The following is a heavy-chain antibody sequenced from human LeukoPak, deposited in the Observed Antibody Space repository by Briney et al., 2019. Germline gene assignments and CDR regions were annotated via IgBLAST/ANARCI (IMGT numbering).Heavy chain of an antibody. CDR3: ARDWTNYYYYMDV. Sequence: PGGSLRLSCAASGFTFSSYGMNWVRQAPGKGLEWVSAISGSGGSTYYADSVKGRFTISRDNSKNTVYLQMNSLRAEDTAVYYCARDWTNYYYYMDVWGKGTTVTVSS. V-gene: IGHV3-23*01. J-gene: IGHJ6*03. D-gene: IGHD3/OR15-3a*01. CDR1: GFTFSSYG. CDR2: ISGSGGST.